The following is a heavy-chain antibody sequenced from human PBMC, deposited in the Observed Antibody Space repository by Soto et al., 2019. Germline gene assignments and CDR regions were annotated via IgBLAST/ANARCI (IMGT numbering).Heavy chain of an antibody. CDR1: GDSISSYY. CDR3: ALRSMAVVPEY. Sequence: QVQLQESGPGLVKPSETLSLTCAVSGDSISSYYCMWIRQPPGKGLESIGYLYYGRSANYNPSLRSRVTFPVEKSTNQCSLTLRSMIAAEKAVYSFALRSMAVVPEYWGQGTLVTVSS. J-gene: IGHJ4*02. CDR2: LYYGRSA. D-gene: IGHD2-15*01. V-gene: IGHV4-59*01.